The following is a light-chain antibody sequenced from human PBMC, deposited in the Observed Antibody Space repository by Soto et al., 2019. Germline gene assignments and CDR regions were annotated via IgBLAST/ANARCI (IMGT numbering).Light chain of an antibody. CDR2: DVS. Sequence: QSALTQPASVSGSPGQSITISCTGTSSDVGGYNYVSWYQLHPGKAPKLMIYDVSNRPSGVSNRFSGSKSGNTASLTISGLQAEGEADYYCSSYTSSTTLFGGGTKVTVL. J-gene: IGLJ2*01. CDR3: SSYTSSTTL. V-gene: IGLV2-14*03. CDR1: SSDVGGYNY.